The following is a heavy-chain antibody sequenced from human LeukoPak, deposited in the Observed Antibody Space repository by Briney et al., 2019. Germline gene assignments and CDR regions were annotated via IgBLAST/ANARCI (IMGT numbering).Heavy chain of an antibody. Sequence: TSETLSLTCTVSGYSISSGYYWGWIRQPPGKGLECIGSIYHSGSTYYNPSLKSRVTISVDTSKNQFSLKLSSVTAADTAVYYCARNFGNYDFWSGYSNWFYLWGQGTLVTVSS. CDR3: ARNFGNYDFWSGYSNWFYL. CDR2: IYHSGST. D-gene: IGHD3-3*01. CDR1: GYSISSGYY. V-gene: IGHV4-38-2*02. J-gene: IGHJ5*02.